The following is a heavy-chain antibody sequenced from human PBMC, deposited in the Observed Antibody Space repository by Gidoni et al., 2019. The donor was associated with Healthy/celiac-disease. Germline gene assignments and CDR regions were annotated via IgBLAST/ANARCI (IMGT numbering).Heavy chain of an antibody. CDR3: AKSPVQPSGSYLEYFQH. CDR1: GFTFSSYA. J-gene: IGHJ1*01. Sequence: EVQLLESGGGLVQPGGSLRLSCAASGFTFSSYAMSWVRQAPGKGLEWVSAISGSGGSTYYADSVKGRFTISRDNSKNTLYLQMNSLRAEDTAVYYCAKSPVQPSGSYLEYFQHWGQGTLVTVSS. V-gene: IGHV3-23*01. CDR2: ISGSGGST. D-gene: IGHD1-26*01.